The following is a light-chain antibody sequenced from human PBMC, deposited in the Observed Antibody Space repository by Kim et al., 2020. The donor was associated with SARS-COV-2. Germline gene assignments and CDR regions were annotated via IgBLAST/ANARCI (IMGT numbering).Light chain of an antibody. CDR3: QQSYTVPYT. Sequence: SACVGDSITITCRPSHCVGTYLNWYQQKPGKVPKLLVFAAASLQSGVPSRFSGSGSGTYFTLTINSLQPEDFATYYCQQSYTVPYTFGQGTKLEI. CDR1: HCVGTY. J-gene: IGKJ2*01. V-gene: IGKV1-39*01. CDR2: AAA.